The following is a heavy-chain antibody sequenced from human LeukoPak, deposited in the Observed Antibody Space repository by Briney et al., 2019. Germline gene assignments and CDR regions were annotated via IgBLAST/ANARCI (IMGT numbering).Heavy chain of an antibody. V-gene: IGHV4-59*01. CDR1: GGSISSYY. Sequence: SETLSLTCAVSGGSISSYYWSWIRQPPGKGLEWIGYIYYTGSTNYNPSLKSRVTISIDTSKNQFSLKLSSVTAADTAVYYCARDFERDRNPNTMVRGVSGYWGQGTLVTVSS. D-gene: IGHD3-10*01. CDR3: ARDFERDRNPNTMVRGVSGY. J-gene: IGHJ4*02. CDR2: IYYTGST.